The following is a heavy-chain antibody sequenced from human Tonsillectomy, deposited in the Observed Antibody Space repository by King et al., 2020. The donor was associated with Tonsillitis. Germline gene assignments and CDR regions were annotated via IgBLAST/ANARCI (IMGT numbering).Heavy chain of an antibody. CDR2: IRSGSSYI. Sequence: QLVQSGGGLVKPGGSLRLSCAASGFTFRSYSMNWVRQAPGKGLEWVSSIRSGSSYINYADSVKGRFTISRDNSKNSLYLQMNSLRAEDTAVYYCARSAYSGYTYYFDYWGQGTLVTVSS. J-gene: IGHJ4*02. V-gene: IGHV3-21*01. D-gene: IGHD5-12*01. CDR3: ARSAYSGYTYYFDY. CDR1: GFTFRSYS.